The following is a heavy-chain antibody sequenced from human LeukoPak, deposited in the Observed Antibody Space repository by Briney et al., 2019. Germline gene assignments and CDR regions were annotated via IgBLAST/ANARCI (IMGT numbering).Heavy chain of an antibody. V-gene: IGHV4-39*02. D-gene: IGHD1-7*01. CDR3: ARESEGTHHDSTAAFHY. CDR2: LYLSRTT. J-gene: IGHJ4*02. Sequence: SETLSLTCTVSGGSISGGSHHWGWFRQSPGKGLEWIGSLYLSRTTYYNPSLNSRVTISVDTSKNQFSLQLNSVTAADTAVYYCARESEGTHHDSTAAFHYWGQGTLVTVSS. CDR1: GGSISGGSHH.